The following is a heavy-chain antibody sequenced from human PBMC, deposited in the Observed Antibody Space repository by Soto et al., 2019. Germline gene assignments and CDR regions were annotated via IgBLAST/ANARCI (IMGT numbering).Heavy chain of an antibody. D-gene: IGHD2-21*01. Sequence: GASVKVSCKASGGTFSSYAISWVRQAPGQGLEWMGGIIPIFGTANYAQKFQGRVTITADESTSTAYMELSSLRSEDTAAYYCARERIVVLNGAFDIWGQGTMVTVSS. CDR3: ARERIVVLNGAFDI. CDR2: IIPIFGTA. V-gene: IGHV1-69*13. J-gene: IGHJ3*02. CDR1: GGTFSSYA.